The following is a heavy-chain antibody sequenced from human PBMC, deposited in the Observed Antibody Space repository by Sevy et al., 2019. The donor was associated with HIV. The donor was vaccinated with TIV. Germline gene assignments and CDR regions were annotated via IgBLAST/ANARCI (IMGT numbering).Heavy chain of an antibody. J-gene: IGHJ4*02. D-gene: IGHD3-22*01. CDR1: GFSFSTHA. Sequence: GGSLRLSCVASGFSFSTHAIHWVRQAPGTGLEWVAVISYDGSNKYYADSVKDRFTISRDNSKNTRYLQMNSLRAKDTALYYCARAFGYESSCYVPATNYWGQGSLVTFSS. V-gene: IGHV3-30-3*01. CDR2: ISYDGSNK. CDR3: ARAFGYESSCYVPATNY.